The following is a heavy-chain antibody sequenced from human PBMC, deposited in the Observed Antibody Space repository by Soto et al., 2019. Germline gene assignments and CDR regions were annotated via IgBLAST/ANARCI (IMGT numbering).Heavy chain of an antibody. J-gene: IGHJ6*02. CDR2: IYYSGST. Sequence: PSETLSLTCTVSGGSISSYYWSWIRQPPGKGLEWIGYIYYSGSTNYNPSLKSRVTISVDTSKNQFSLKLSSVTAADTAVYYCARVITIFGEDGMDVWGQGTTVTVSS. CDR3: ARVITIFGEDGMDV. D-gene: IGHD3-3*01. CDR1: GGSISSYY. V-gene: IGHV4-59*12.